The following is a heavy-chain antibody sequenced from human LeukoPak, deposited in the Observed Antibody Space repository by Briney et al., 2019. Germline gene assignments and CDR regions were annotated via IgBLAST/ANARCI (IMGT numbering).Heavy chain of an antibody. Sequence: PGRSLRLSCAASGFTFSSYSMNWVRQAPGKGLEWVSSISSSSSYIYYADSVKGRFTISRDNAKNSLYLQMNSLRAEDTAVYYCARDSGYDSDAFDIWGQGTMVTVSS. D-gene: IGHD5-12*01. V-gene: IGHV3-21*01. CDR3: ARDSGYDSDAFDI. CDR1: GFTFSSYS. CDR2: ISSSSSYI. J-gene: IGHJ3*02.